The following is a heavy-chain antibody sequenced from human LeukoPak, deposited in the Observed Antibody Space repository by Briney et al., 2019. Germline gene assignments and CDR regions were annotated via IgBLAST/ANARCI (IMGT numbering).Heavy chain of an antibody. CDR3: ARDSYSPRYYYYYYGMDV. D-gene: IGHD2-21*01. CDR2: IKQDGSEK. Sequence: GGSLRLSCAASGFTFSSYWMSWVRQAPGKGLEWVANIKQDGSEKYYVDSVKGRFTIPRDNAKNSLYLQMNSLRAEDTAVYYCARDSYSPRYYYYYYGMDVWGQGTTVTVSS. J-gene: IGHJ6*02. V-gene: IGHV3-7*01. CDR1: GFTFSSYW.